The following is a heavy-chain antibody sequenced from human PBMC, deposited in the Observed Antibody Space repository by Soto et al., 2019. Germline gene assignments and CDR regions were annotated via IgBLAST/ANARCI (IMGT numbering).Heavy chain of an antibody. CDR2: FYYSGST. CDR1: GASISRYY. J-gene: IGHJ2*01. D-gene: IGHD3-16*01. Sequence: QVQLQESGPGLVKPSETLSLTCTVSGASISRYYWSWIRQPPGKGLEWIGYFYYSGSTNYNPSLNRRVTLSVDTSKTHFSLKLSSVTAADTAVYYCARGGGGYFDLWGRGTLVTVSS. V-gene: IGHV4-59*01. CDR3: ARGGGGYFDL.